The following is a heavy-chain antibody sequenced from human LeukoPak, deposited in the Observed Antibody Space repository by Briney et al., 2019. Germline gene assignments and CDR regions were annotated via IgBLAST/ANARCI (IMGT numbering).Heavy chain of an antibody. CDR1: GGSITSGDYY. D-gene: IGHD2-21*02. Sequence: SETLSLTCTVSGGSITSGDYYWSWIRQPPGKGLEWIGYIYYTGSTYYNPSLKSRVTISVDTSKNQFSLKLSSVTAADTAVYYCARGGSGLLRGRFQHWGQGTLVTVSS. CDR2: IYYTGST. J-gene: IGHJ1*01. V-gene: IGHV4-30-4*01. CDR3: ARGGSGLLRGRFQH.